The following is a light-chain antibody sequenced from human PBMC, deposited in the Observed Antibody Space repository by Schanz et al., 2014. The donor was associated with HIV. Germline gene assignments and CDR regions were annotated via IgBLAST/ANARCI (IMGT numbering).Light chain of an antibody. CDR3: QQYGSPPWT. CDR2: GAS. V-gene: IGKV3-20*01. Sequence: EIVLTQSPGTLSLSPGERATLSCRASQSVSSNFLAWYQQKPGQAPRLVIFGASNRATGIPDRFSGSDSGTDFTLTISRVEPEDYAVYYCQQYGSPPWTFGQRTKVEV. CDR1: QSVSSNF. J-gene: IGKJ1*01.